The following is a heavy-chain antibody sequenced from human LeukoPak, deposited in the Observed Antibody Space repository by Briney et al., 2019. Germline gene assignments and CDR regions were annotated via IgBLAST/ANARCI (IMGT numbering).Heavy chain of an antibody. D-gene: IGHD2-2*02. J-gene: IGHJ6*03. V-gene: IGHV1-2*02. CDR2: INPNSGGT. Sequence: ASVKVSCKASGYTFTGYHMHWVRQAPGQGLEWMGWINPNSGGTNYAQKFQGRVTMTRDTSISTAYMELSRLRSDDTAVYYCARGGPYCSSTSCYTMDVWGKGTTVTVSS. CDR1: GYTFTGYH. CDR3: ARGGPYCSSTSCYTMDV.